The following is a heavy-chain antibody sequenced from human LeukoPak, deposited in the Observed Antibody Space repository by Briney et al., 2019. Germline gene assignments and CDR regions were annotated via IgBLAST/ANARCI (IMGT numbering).Heavy chain of an antibody. CDR1: GFTFSNYA. CDR3: AKDFGVKTLGYFQG. CDR2: FRGSGSGDST. V-gene: IGHV3-23*01. D-gene: IGHD3-10*01. Sequence: GGSLRLSCATSGFTFSNYAMSWVRQAPGEGLEWVSGFRGSGSGDSTSYADSVEGRFTISRDNSKDTLYLQMNSLRAEDTAVYYCAKDFGVKTLGYFQGWGQGTLVTVSS. J-gene: IGHJ1*01.